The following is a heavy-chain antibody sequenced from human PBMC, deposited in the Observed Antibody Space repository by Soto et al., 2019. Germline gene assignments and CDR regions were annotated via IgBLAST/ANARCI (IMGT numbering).Heavy chain of an antibody. CDR1: GFTLSSYA. J-gene: IGHJ6*03. CDR3: AKTPYGDYYYYMDV. D-gene: IGHD4-17*01. Sequence: GGSLRLSCAASGFTLSSYAMTWVRQAPGKGLEWVSAISDSGTNTYYADSVKGRFTISRDNSKNTLYLQMNSLRVEDTAVYYCAKTPYGDYYYYMDVWGKGTTVTVSS. V-gene: IGHV3-23*01. CDR2: ISDSGTNT.